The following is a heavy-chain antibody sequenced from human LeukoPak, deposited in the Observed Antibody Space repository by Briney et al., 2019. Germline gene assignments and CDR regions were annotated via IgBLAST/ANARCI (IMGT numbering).Heavy chain of an antibody. CDR2: INPNRGGT. D-gene: IGHD7-27*01. V-gene: IGHV1-2*06. CDR3: GRAWGNHYFDY. J-gene: IGHJ4*02. CDR1: GYTFTGYY. Sequence: ASVKVSCKASGYTFTGYYMHWVRQAPGQGLEWMGRINPNRGGTNYAQKFQGRVTMTRDTSISIAYMELSRLRSDDTAVYYCGRAWGNHYFDYWGQGTLVTVSS.